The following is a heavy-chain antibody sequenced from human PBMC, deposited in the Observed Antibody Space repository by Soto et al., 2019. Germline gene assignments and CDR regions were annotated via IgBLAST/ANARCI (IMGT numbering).Heavy chain of an antibody. CDR3: ARSSTSANYFDY. CDR1: GGSXXXXXXX. D-gene: IGHD2-2*01. CDR2: IYYSGST. Sequence: QVQLQESGPGLVKPSQTLSLTCTVSGGSXXXXXXXXXWXXQXXXXGLEWIGYIYYSGSTYYNPSLKSRXXISXXXXXNQXXXXXXXVTXXDXAVYYCARSSTSANYFDYWGQGTLVTVSS. J-gene: IGHJ4*02. V-gene: IGHV4-31*03.